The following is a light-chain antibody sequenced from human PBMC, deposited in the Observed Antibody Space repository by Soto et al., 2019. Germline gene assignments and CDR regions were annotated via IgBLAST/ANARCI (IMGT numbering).Light chain of an antibody. Sequence: DIQMTQSPSSLSASVGDRVTITCRASQSISNYLNWYQQKPGKAPKLLISAASSLQSGVSSRFSGSGSWTDFTLSISNLQPEDFAIYYCQQSSVTPLTFGGGTKVEIK. CDR3: QQSSVTPLT. CDR1: QSISNY. V-gene: IGKV1-39*01. J-gene: IGKJ4*01. CDR2: AAS.